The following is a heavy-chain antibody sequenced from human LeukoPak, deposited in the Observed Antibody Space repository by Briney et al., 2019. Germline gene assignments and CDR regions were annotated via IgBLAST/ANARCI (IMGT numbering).Heavy chain of an antibody. J-gene: IGHJ6*03. Sequence: PGGSLRLSCAASGFTFSSYAMSWVRQAPGKGLEWVSAISGSGGSTYYADSVKGRFTISGDNSKNTLYLQMNSLRAEDTAVYYCAKAPGSSWYPWGYYYYYMDVWGKGTTVTVSS. V-gene: IGHV3-23*01. CDR2: ISGSGGST. CDR3: AKAPGSSWYPWGYYYYYMDV. CDR1: GFTFSSYA. D-gene: IGHD6-13*01.